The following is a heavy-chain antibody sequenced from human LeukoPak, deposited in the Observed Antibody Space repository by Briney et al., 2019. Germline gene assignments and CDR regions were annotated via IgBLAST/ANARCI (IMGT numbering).Heavy chain of an antibody. CDR1: GGTFSSYA. V-gene: IGHV1-69*04. J-gene: IGHJ4*02. CDR3: ASDYYDSSGYYYDGQFDY. Sequence: ASVKVSCKASGGTFSSYAISWVRQAPGQGLEWMGRIIPILGIANYAQKLQGRVTITADKSTSTAYMELSSLRSEDTAVYYCASDYYDSSGYYYDGQFDYWGQGTLVTVSS. CDR2: IIPILGIA. D-gene: IGHD3-22*01.